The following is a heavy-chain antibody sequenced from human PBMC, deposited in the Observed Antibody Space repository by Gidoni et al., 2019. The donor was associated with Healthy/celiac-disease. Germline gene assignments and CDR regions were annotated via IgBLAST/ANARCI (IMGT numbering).Heavy chain of an antibody. V-gene: IGHV3-15*01. CDR3: TTDLETAGVSRSIRRYFDWLIWFDP. CDR1: GFTFRNAW. Sequence: EVQLVESGGGLVKPGGSLRLSCAASGFTFRNAWMSWVRQAPGKGLEWVGRIKSKTDGGTTDYAAPVKGRFTISRDDSKNTLYLQMNSLKTEDTAVYYCTTDLETAGVSRSIRRYFDWLIWFDPWGQGTLVTVSS. D-gene: IGHD3-9*01. CDR2: IKSKTDGGTT. J-gene: IGHJ5*02.